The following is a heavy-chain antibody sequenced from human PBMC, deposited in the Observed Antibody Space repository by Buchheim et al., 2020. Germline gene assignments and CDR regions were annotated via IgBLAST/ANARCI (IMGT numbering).Heavy chain of an antibody. D-gene: IGHD2-2*01. CDR3: AKDRYCPSPSCPTDY. Sequence: VQLVESGGGVVQPGRSLRLSCAVSGVSIDTYGMHWVRQAPGKGLEWVAGISNDGSTKDYADSVKGRFTISRDNSKNALYLQMNSLRPEDTAVYYCAKDRYCPSPSCPTDYWGQGTL. CDR2: ISNDGSTK. J-gene: IGHJ4*02. V-gene: IGHV3-30*18. CDR1: GVSIDTYG.